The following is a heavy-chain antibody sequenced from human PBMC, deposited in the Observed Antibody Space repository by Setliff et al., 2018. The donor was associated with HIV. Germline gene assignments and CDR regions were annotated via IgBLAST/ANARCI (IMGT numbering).Heavy chain of an antibody. CDR2: VFHSGST. D-gene: IGHD5-18*01. J-gene: IGHJ6*03. CDR1: GYSISSGYY. CDR3: AKGVPLHSYFYRYHMDD. Sequence: SETLSLTCAVSGYSISSGYYWGWIRQPPGKGLEWIGSVFHSGSTYYNPSLKSRVTMSVDTSKNQFSLNLTSVTAADTAVYYCAKGVPLHSYFYRYHMDDWSKGTTVTVSS. V-gene: IGHV4-38-2*01.